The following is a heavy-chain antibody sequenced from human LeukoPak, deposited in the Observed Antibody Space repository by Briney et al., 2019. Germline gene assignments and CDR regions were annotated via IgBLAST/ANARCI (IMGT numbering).Heavy chain of an antibody. V-gene: IGHV3-74*01. CDR2: INSDGSST. Sequence: GGSLRLSCAASGFTFSSYWMNWVRQAPGKGLVWVSRINSDGSSTNYADSVKGRFTISRDNAKNTLYLQMNSLRAEDTAVYYCARDYDFWSGYGIDAFDIWGQGTMVTVSS. CDR1: GFTFSSYW. J-gene: IGHJ3*02. CDR3: ARDYDFWSGYGIDAFDI. D-gene: IGHD3-3*01.